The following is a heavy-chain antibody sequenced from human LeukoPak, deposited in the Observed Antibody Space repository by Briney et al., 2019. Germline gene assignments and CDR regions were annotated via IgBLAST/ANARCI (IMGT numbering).Heavy chain of an antibody. CDR1: GYTFTSYG. V-gene: IGHV1-18*01. CDR2: ISAYNGNT. J-gene: IGHJ4*02. Sequence: GASVKVSCKASGYTFTSYGISWVRQAPGQGLEWMGWISAYNGNTNYAQKLQGRVTMTTDTSTSTAYMELRSLRSDDTAVYYCARAWGNPMVRGVYDYWGQGTLVTVSS. D-gene: IGHD3-10*01. CDR3: ARAWGNPMVRGVYDY.